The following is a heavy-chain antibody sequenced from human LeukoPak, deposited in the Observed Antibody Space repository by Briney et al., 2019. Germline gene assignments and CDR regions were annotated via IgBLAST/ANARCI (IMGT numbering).Heavy chain of an antibody. J-gene: IGHJ5*02. Sequence: GGSLRLSCAASGFTFSSYAMSWVRQAPGKGLEWVSGISGSGGSTNYADSVKGRFTISRDNFKNTLYLQMNSLRAEDPALYYCAKDSSGWYHWFDPWGQGTLVTVSS. D-gene: IGHD6-19*01. CDR1: GFTFSSYA. V-gene: IGHV3-23*01. CDR2: ISGSGGST. CDR3: AKDSSGWYHWFDP.